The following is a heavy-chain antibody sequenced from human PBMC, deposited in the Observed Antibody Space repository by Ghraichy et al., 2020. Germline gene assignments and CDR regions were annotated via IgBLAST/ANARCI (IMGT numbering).Heavy chain of an antibody. D-gene: IGHD2-2*01. V-gene: IGHV3-21*01. Sequence: GGSLRLSCAASGFTFSSYSMNWVRQAPGKGLEWVSSISSSSSYIYYADSVKGRFTISRDNAKNSLYLQMNSLRVEDTAVYYCARDHAIPAAIYYYGMDVWGQGTTVTVSS. J-gene: IGHJ6*02. CDR2: ISSSSSYI. CDR1: GFTFSSYS. CDR3: ARDHAIPAAIYYYGMDV.